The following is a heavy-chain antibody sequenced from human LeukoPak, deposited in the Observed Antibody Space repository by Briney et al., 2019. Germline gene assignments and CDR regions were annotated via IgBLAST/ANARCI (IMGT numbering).Heavy chain of an antibody. CDR2: MSHSGSA. CDR1: GGSISSDSYH. CDR3: SRSLYGDYDAFDI. D-gene: IGHD4-17*01. V-gene: IGHV4-39*01. J-gene: IGHJ3*02. Sequence: PSETLSLTCTVSGGSISSDSYHWSWIRQPPGKGLEWIGSMSHSGSAYYSLSLKSRVTISVDTSSNQFSLILSSVTAADSAVYYCSRSLYGDYDAFDIWGQGTLVTVSS.